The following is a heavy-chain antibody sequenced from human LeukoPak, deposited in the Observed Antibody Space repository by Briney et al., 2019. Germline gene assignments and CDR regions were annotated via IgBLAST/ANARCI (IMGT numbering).Heavy chain of an antibody. D-gene: IGHD2-2*01. CDR1: GGTFSSYA. V-gene: IGHV1-69*04. J-gene: IGHJ6*02. Sequence: GASVKVSCKASGGTFSSYAISWVRQAPGQGLEWMGRIIPILGIANYAQKFQGRVTITADKSTSTAYMELSSLRSEDTAVYYCARDLGEYQLLDYYYYGMDVWGQGTTVTVSS. CDR3: ARDLGEYQLLDYYYYGMDV. CDR2: IIPILGIA.